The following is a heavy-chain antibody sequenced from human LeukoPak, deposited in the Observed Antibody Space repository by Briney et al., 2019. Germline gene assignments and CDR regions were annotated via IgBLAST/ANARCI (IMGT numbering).Heavy chain of an antibody. D-gene: IGHD3-22*01. CDR1: GFTFSNAW. J-gene: IGHJ4*02. V-gene: IGHV3-15*01. CDR2: IKSKTDGGTT. Sequence: PGGSLRLSCAASGFTFSNAWMSWVRQAPGKGLEWVGRIKSKTDGGTTDYAAPVKGRFTISRDDSKNTLYLQMNSLKTEDTAVYYCTASMYYYDSSPDYWGQGTLVTVSS. CDR3: TASMYYYDSSPDY.